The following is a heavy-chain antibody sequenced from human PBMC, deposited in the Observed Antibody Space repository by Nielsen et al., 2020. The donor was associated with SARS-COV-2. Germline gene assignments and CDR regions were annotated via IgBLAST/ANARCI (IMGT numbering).Heavy chain of an antibody. CDR2: IYTDGST. V-gene: IGHV3-66*01. CDR3: ARDNWGRMDV. Sequence: GESLTISCGASGFTISSSFMSWVRQAAGKGLDWVSVIYTDGSTSHADPVNGRFTISRDNSKNTLYLQMNSLRAEDTAVYYCARDNWGRMDVWGQGTTVTVSS. D-gene: IGHD7-27*01. J-gene: IGHJ6*02. CDR1: GFTISSSF.